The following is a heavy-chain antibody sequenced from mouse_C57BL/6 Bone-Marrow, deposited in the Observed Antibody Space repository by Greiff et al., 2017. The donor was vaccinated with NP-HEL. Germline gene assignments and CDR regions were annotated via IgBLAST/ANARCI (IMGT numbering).Heavy chain of an antibody. CDR1: GYTFTSYW. V-gene: IGHV1-74*01. D-gene: IGHD2-5*01. Sequence: QVQLKQSGAELVKPGASVKVSCKASGYTFTSYWMHWVKQRPGQGLEWIGRIHPSDSDTNYNQKFKGKATLSVDKSSSTAYMQLSSLTSEDSAVYYCAIPVTGLFAYWGQGTLVTVSA. CDR2: IHPSDSDT. CDR3: AIPVTGLFAY. J-gene: IGHJ3*01.